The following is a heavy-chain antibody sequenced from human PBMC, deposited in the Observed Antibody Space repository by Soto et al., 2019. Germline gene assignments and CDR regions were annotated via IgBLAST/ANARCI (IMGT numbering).Heavy chain of an antibody. D-gene: IGHD2-2*01. J-gene: IGHJ4*01. Sequence: EVQLVESGGGLVKPGGSLRLSCAASGFTFTNAWINWVRQAPGKGLEWVGRIKSKIDGGTTDFAAPVKGRFAISRYDSKNMVYLQMNSLKTEDTAIYYCTTDSYITSVIVRFDYWGHGTLVTVSS. CDR3: TTDSYITSVIVRFDY. V-gene: IGHV3-15*07. CDR2: IKSKIDGGTT. CDR1: GFTFTNAW.